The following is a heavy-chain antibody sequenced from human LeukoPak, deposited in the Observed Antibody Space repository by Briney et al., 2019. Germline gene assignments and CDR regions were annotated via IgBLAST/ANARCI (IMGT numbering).Heavy chain of an antibody. CDR3: ARDATSTSSGWYGNDY. V-gene: IGHV1-2*02. D-gene: IGHD6-19*01. CDR2: INPNSGGT. J-gene: IGHJ4*02. Sequence: PGRSLRLSCAASGFTFTGYYMHWVRQAPGQGLEWMGWINPNSGGTNYAQKFQGRVTMTRDTSISTAYMELSRLRSDDTAVYYCARDATSTSSGWYGNDYWGQGTLVTVSS. CDR1: GFTFTGYY.